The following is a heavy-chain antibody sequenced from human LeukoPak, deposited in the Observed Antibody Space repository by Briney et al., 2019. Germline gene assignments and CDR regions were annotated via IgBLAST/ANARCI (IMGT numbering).Heavy chain of an antibody. CDR1: GYTLSELS. D-gene: IGHD3-16*01. CDR3: ATDLTGGVSFDY. V-gene: IGHV1-24*01. CDR2: FDPEDGET. Sequence: ASVKVSCKVSGYTLSELSMHWVRQAPGKGLEWMGGFDPEDGETIHAQKFQGRVTMTEDTSTDTAYMELSSLRSEDTAVYYCATDLTGGVSFDYWGQGTLVTVSS. J-gene: IGHJ4*02.